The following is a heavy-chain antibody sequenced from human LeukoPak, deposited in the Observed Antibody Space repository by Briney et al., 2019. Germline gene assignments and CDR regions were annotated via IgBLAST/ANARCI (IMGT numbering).Heavy chain of an antibody. V-gene: IGHV4-61*02. CDR1: GGSISSGSYY. J-gene: IGHJ4*02. Sequence: SQTLSLTCTVSGGSISSGSYYWSWIRQPAGKGLEWIGRIYTSGSTNYNPSLKSRVTISVDTSKNHFSLKLTSVTAADTAVYYRARHDEYSSNHVGLDYWGQGTLVTVSS. CDR3: ARHDEYSSNHVGLDY. CDR2: IYTSGST. D-gene: IGHD6-13*01.